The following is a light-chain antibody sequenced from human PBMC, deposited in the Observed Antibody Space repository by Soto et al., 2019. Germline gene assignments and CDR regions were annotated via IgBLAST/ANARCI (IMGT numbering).Light chain of an antibody. V-gene: IGLV2-14*01. J-gene: IGLJ3*02. CDR2: AVS. CDR3: SSYTSSSTRV. Sequence: QSALTQPASVSGSPGKSITISCTGTSSDGGGYNYVSWYQQHPGKAPKLMIYAVSNRPSGGSNHFSGSKSGNTASLTLSGLHAEDEAHYYCSSYTSSSTRVFGGGTKLPV. CDR1: SSDGGGYNY.